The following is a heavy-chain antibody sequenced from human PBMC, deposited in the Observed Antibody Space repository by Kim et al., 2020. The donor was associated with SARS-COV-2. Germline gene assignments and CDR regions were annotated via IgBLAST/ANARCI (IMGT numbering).Heavy chain of an antibody. J-gene: IGHJ4*02. CDR2: INGDGSST. CDR3: VRRYYDSSGYYYFDN. D-gene: IGHD3-22*01. CDR1: GFSLINYW. Sequence: GGSLRLSCAASGFSLINYWMHWVRQAAGKGLVWVSRINGDGSSTSYADSVKGRFTISRDSAKNTLYLQMNSLRVEDTALYYCVRRYYDSSGYYYFDNWGQGTPVTVSS. V-gene: IGHV3-74*01.